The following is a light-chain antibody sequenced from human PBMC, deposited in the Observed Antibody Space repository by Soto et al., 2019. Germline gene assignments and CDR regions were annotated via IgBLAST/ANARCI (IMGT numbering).Light chain of an antibody. Sequence: QSALTQPASVSGSPGQSITISCTVSSSDVGNYKFVSWYQQYPGKAPKVMLYEVSKRPSGVSYRFSGSQSGNTASLTISGLQAEDEADYYCCSYAGSYSSYFFGTGTKVTVL. CDR2: EVS. CDR1: SSDVGNYKF. CDR3: CSYAGSYSSYF. J-gene: IGLJ1*01. V-gene: IGLV2-23*02.